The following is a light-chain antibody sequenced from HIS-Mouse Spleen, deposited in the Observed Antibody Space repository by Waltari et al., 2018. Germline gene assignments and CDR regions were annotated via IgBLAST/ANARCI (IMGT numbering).Light chain of an antibody. V-gene: IGLV3-10*01. CDR3: YSTDSSGNHRV. Sequence: SYELTQPPSVSVSPGQTARITCPGDEFTTKYSYWYQQKSGQAPVLVIYEDSKRPSGIPERFSGSSSGTMATLTISGAQVEDEADYYCYSTDSSGNHRVFGGGTKLTVL. CDR1: EFTTKY. CDR2: EDS. J-gene: IGLJ2*01.